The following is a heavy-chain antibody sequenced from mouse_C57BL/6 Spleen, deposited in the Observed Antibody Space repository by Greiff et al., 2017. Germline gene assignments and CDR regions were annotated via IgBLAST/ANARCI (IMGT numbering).Heavy chain of an antibody. CDR3: ARDYGSRGYFDY. Sequence: QVQLQQPGAELVKPGASVQMSCKASGYTFTSYWITWVKQRPGQGLEWIGDIYPGSGSTNYNEKFKSKATLTVDTSSSTAYMQLSSLTSEDSAVYYCARDYGSRGYFDYWGQGTTLTVSS. CDR2: IYPGSGST. J-gene: IGHJ2*01. V-gene: IGHV1-55*01. CDR1: GYTFTSYW. D-gene: IGHD1-1*01.